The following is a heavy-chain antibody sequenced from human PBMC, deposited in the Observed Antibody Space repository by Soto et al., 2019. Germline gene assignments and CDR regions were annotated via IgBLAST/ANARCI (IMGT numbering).Heavy chain of an antibody. Sequence: PGGSLRLSCAASGFTFGSYSMNWVRQAPGKGLEWVSSISSSSSYIYYADSVKGRFTISRDNAKNSLYLQMNGLRAEDTAVYYCARTPVYSSSSGNWFDPWGQGTLVTVSS. V-gene: IGHV3-21*01. D-gene: IGHD6-6*01. J-gene: IGHJ5*02. CDR1: GFTFGSYS. CDR2: ISSSSSYI. CDR3: ARTPVYSSSSGNWFDP.